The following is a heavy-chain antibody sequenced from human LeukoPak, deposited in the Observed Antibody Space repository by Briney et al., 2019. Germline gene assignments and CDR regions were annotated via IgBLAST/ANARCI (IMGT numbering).Heavy chain of an antibody. Sequence: ASVKVSCKASGYTFTSYDINWVRQATGQGLEWMGWMNPNSGNTGYAQKFQGRVTMTRNTSISTVYMELSSLRSEDTAVYYCARGYCSGGSCYKTLDPWGQGTLVTVSS. CDR2: MNPNSGNT. D-gene: IGHD2-15*01. V-gene: IGHV1-8*01. J-gene: IGHJ5*02. CDR3: ARGYCSGGSCYKTLDP. CDR1: GYTFTSYD.